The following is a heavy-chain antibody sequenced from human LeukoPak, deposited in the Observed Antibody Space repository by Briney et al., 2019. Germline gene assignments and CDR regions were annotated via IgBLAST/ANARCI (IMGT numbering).Heavy chain of an antibody. CDR3: ARDRDSRGWYWGY. CDR1: GGSISSGSYF. Sequence: SETLSLTCTVSGGSISSGSYFWNWIRQPAGKGLEWIGRIYTSGSTNYNPSLKRRVTISEDTSKNQFPLKLRSVTGADPAVYYCARDRDSRGWYWGYWGQGTLVTVSS. D-gene: IGHD6-19*01. V-gene: IGHV4-61*02. J-gene: IGHJ4*02. CDR2: IYTSGST.